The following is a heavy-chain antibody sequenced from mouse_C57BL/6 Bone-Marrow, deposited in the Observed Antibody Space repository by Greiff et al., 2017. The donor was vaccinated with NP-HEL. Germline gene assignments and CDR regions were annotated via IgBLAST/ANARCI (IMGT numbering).Heavy chain of an antibody. Sequence: VQLQQSGAELARPGASVKMSCKASGYTFTSYTMHWVKQRPGQGLEWIGYINPSSGYTKYNQKFKDKATLTADKSSSTAYMQLSSLTSEDSAVYYCEFSPITTVVATRGYYFDYWGQGTTLTVSS. CDR2: INPSSGYT. J-gene: IGHJ2*01. D-gene: IGHD1-1*01. CDR3: EFSPITTVVATRGYYFDY. V-gene: IGHV1-4*01. CDR1: GYTFTSYT.